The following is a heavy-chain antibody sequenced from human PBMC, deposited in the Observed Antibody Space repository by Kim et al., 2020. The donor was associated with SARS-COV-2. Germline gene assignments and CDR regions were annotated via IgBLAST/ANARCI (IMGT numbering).Heavy chain of an antibody. D-gene: IGHD4-17*01. Sequence: RPSFQGQVTISADKSISTAYLQWSSLKASDTAMYYCARLDDYGDYGWRVWGQGTLVTVSS. V-gene: IGHV5-51*01. J-gene: IGHJ4*02. CDR3: ARLDDYGDYGWRV.